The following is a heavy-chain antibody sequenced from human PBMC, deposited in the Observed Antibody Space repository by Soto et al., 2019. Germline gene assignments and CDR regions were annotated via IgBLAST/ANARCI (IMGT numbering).Heavy chain of an antibody. CDR3: ARAGPTSPADY. D-gene: IGHD5-12*01. V-gene: IGHV1-8*01. CDR1: GYTFTSYD. CDR2: MNPNSGNT. J-gene: IGHJ4*02. Sequence: ASVKVSCKASGYTFTSYDINLVRQATGQGLEWMGWMNPNSGNTGYAQKFQGRVTMTRNTSISTAYRELSSLRSEDTAVYYCARAGPTSPADYWGQGTLVTVSS.